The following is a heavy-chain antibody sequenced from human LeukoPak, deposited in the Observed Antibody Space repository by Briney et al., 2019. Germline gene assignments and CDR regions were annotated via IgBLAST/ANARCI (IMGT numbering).Heavy chain of an antibody. J-gene: IGHJ4*02. D-gene: IGHD6-13*01. CDR1: GYPFTGYY. CDR2: INPKSGGT. CDR3: ARDGGIAVAGRFDY. Sequence: GASVKVSCKASGYPFTGYYVHWVRQAPGLGLEWVGWINPKSGGTNYAQKFQGRVTMTRDTSISTAYMELSRLGSDDTAVYYCARDGGIAVAGRFDYWGQGTLVTVSS. V-gene: IGHV1-2*02.